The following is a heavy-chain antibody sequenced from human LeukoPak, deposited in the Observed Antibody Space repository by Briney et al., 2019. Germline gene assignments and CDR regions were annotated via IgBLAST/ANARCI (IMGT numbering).Heavy chain of an antibody. CDR2: LNPQTGDT. V-gene: IGHV1-2*02. Sequence: ASVKVSCKASGYAFSAYYMHWVRQAPGQGLEWMGWLNPQTGDTHFAQKFQGRVTFTRDTSISTAYMAMSRLRSDDTALFYCARGSHYHDWLSPLDSWGQGTLVTVSS. CDR3: ARGSHYHDWLSPLDS. J-gene: IGHJ4*02. CDR1: GYAFSAYY. D-gene: IGHD3-9*01.